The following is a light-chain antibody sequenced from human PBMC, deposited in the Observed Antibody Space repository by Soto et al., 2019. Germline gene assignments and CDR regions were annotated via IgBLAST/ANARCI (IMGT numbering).Light chain of an antibody. V-gene: IGLV2-14*01. CDR3: SSFTISRNTVI. CDR1: SSDVDGYNY. CDR2: DVN. Sequence: QSALTQPASVSGSPGQSITISCTGTSSDVDGYNYVSWYQYHPGKPPKLMFYDVNNRPSGVSNRFSGSKSGNTASLTISGLQAEDEADYYCSSFTISRNTVIFGGGTKLTVL. J-gene: IGLJ2*01.